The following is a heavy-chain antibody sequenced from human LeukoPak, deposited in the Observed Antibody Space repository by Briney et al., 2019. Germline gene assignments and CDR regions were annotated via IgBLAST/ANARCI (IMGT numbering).Heavy chain of an antibody. CDR1: GGSVSSGSYY. V-gene: IGHV4-61*01. CDR3: ARALMDYDILTGYYMVTWFDP. CDR2: IYYSGST. J-gene: IGHJ5*02. Sequence: SETLSLTCTVSGGSVSSGSYYWSWIRQPPGKGLEWTGDIYYSGSTNYNPSLKSRVTISVDTSKNQFSLKLSSVTAADTAVYYCARALMDYDILTGYYMVTWFDPWGQGTLVTVSS. D-gene: IGHD3-9*01.